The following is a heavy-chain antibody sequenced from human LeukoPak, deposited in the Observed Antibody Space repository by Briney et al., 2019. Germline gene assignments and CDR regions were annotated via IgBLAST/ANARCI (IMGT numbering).Heavy chain of an antibody. J-gene: IGHJ4*02. CDR1: GFAFNSYW. D-gene: IGHD3-3*01. Sequence: GGSPRLSCAGAGFAFNSYWVHWVRQAPGKGLVWVARINTEGTGTDYADSVRGRFTLSRDNSKNTISLEMNSLTAEDTAMYYCVRSMSGRNDFWGQGTVVSVSS. CDR3: VRSMSGRNDF. V-gene: IGHV3-74*01. CDR2: INTEGTGT.